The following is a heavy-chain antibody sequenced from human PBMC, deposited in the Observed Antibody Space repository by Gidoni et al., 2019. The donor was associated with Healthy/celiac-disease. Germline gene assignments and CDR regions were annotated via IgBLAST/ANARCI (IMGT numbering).Heavy chain of an antibody. V-gene: IGHV4-61*02. J-gene: IGHJ5*02. D-gene: IGHD3-22*01. CDR1: GGSLSSGSYY. Sequence: QVQLQESGPGLVKPSQTLSLTCTVSGGSLSSGSYYWSWIRQPAGKGLEWIGRIYTSGSTNYNPSLKSRVTISVDTSKNQFSLKLSSVTAADTAVYYCARDRDYYDSSGYKVWFDPWGQGTLVTVSS. CDR2: IYTSGST. CDR3: ARDRDYYDSSGYKVWFDP.